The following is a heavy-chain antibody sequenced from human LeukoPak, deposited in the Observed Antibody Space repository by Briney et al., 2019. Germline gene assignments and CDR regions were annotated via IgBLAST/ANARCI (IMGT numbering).Heavy chain of an antibody. D-gene: IGHD2-2*01. V-gene: IGHV1-69*13. CDR2: IIPIFGTA. CDR1: GYTFTSYG. Sequence: GASVKVSCKASGYTFTSYGISWVRQAPGQGLEWMGGIIPIFGTANYAQKFQGRVTITADESTSTAYMELSSLRSEDTAVYYCARGPRCSSTSCYEGNREYYFDYWGQGTLVTVSS. CDR3: ARGPRCSSTSCYEGNREYYFDY. J-gene: IGHJ4*02.